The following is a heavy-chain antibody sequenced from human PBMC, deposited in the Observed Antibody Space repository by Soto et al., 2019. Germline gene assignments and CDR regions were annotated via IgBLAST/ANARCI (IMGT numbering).Heavy chain of an antibody. CDR2: INAGNGNT. V-gene: IGHV1-3*01. CDR3: ARDQGLGYCSGGSCYSNWFDP. J-gene: IGHJ5*02. CDR1: GYTFTSYA. Sequence: GASVKVSCKASGYTFTSYAMHWVRQAPGQRLEWMGWINAGNGNTKYSQKFQGRVTITRDTSASTAYMELSSLRSEDTAVYYCARDQGLGYCSGGSCYSNWFDPWAQGTLVTVSS. D-gene: IGHD2-15*01.